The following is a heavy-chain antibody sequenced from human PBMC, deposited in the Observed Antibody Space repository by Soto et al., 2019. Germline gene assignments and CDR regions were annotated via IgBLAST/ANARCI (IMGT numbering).Heavy chain of an antibody. V-gene: IGHV1-69*04. CDR1: GGTFSTST. D-gene: IGHD5-12*01. J-gene: IGHJ4*02. Sequence: SVKVSCKASGGTFSTSTFTWVRQAPGQGLEWMGRTIPLLNVADYAQDFQGRLTITADKSTSTTYMELTSLTSKDTAVYYCARDSPIGSTFSGYDAIDSWGQGTLVTVPQ. CDR2: TIPLLNVA. CDR3: ARDSPIGSTFSGYDAIDS.